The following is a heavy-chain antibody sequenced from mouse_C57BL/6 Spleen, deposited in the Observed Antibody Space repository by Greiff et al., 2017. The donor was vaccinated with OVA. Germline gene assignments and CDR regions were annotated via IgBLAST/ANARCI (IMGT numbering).Heavy chain of an antibody. CDR3: ARGELGPFDY. D-gene: IGHD4-1*01. CDR2: INPSSGYT. Sequence: QVQLQQSGAELARPGASVKMSCKASGYTFTSYTMHWVKQRPGQGLEWIGYINPSSGYTKYNQKFKDKATLTADKSSSTAYMQLSSLTSEDSAVYYCARGELGPFDYWGQGTTLTVSS. CDR1: GYTFTSYT. V-gene: IGHV1-4*01. J-gene: IGHJ2*01.